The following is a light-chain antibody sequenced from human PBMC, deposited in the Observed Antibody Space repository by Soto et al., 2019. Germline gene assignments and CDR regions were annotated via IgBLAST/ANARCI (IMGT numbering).Light chain of an antibody. V-gene: IGKV3-15*01. Sequence: EIVMTQSPATLSVSPGETATLSCRASQGVTIDLAWYQQKPGQAPRLLIYDASTRATGIPARFSGSGSGTEFTLTISSLQSEDFAVYYCQQYNDWPPAFGGGTKVEIK. CDR1: QGVTID. CDR3: QQYNDWPPA. J-gene: IGKJ4*01. CDR2: DAS.